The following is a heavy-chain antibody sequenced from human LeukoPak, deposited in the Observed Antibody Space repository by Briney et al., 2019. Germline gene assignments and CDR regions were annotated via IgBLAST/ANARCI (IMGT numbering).Heavy chain of an antibody. J-gene: IGHJ3*02. D-gene: IGHD1-26*01. CDR3: ESSPRPWIRSYDI. V-gene: IGHV1-8*01. CDR1: GYTFTSYD. CDR2: MNPNSGNT. Sequence: ASVKVSCKASGYTFTSYDINWVRQATGQGLEWMGWMNPNSGNTGYAQNFQGRVTMTRNTSISTAYMEVSSLRSEDTAVYYCESSPRPWIRSYDIWGQGTMVTVSS.